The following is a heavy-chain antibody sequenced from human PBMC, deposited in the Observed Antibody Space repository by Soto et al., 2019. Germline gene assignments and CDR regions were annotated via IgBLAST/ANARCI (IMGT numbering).Heavy chain of an antibody. CDR2: ISAYNGNT. V-gene: IGHV1-18*01. D-gene: IGHD6-13*01. Sequence: GASVKVSCKASGYTFTSYGISWVRQAPGQGLEWMGWISAYNGNTNYAQKLQGRVTMTTDTSTSTAYMELRSLRSDDTAVYYCALIAAAALYNWFDPWGQGTLVTVSS. CDR3: ALIAAAALYNWFDP. CDR1: GYTFTSYG. J-gene: IGHJ5*02.